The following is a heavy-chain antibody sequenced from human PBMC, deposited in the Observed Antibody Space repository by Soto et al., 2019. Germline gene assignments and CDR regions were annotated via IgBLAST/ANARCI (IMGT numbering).Heavy chain of an antibody. J-gene: IGHJ4*02. D-gene: IGHD3-22*01. V-gene: IGHV1-24*01. CDR1: GYTLTELS. CDR3: ATLTAWNYYDSSGYYIDY. CDR2: FDPEDGET. Sequence: ASVKVSCKVSGYTLTELSMHWVRQAPGKGLEWMGGFDPEDGETIYAQKFQGRVTMTEGTSTDTAYMELSSLRSEDTAVYYCATLTAWNYYDSSGYYIDYWGQGTLVTVSS.